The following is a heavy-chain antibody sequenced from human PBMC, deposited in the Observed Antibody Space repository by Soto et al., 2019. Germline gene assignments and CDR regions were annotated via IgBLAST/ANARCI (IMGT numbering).Heavy chain of an antibody. J-gene: IGHJ1*01. CDR3: DYCTHCRHGNFHTY. Sequence: ESGPTLVNPTQTLTLTCTFSGFSLSTSGVGGGWIRQPPGKALEWLALIYWNDDKRYSPSLKSRLTITKDTSKNQVVLTMTNMETLYTDTSSSDYCTHCRHGNFHTYWGQGTQVTVSS. CDR1: GFSLSTSGVG. V-gene: IGHV2-5*01. D-gene: IGHD5-12*01. CDR2: IYWNDDK.